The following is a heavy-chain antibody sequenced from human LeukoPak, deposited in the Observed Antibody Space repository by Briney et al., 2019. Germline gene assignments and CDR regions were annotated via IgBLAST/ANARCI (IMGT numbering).Heavy chain of an antibody. V-gene: IGHV4-31*03. CDR3: ARGSDMVRGVMIY. Sequence: PSQTLSLTCTVSGGSISSGGYYWSWIRQHPGKGLEWIGYIYYSGSTYYNPFLKSRVTISVDTSKNQFSLKLSSVTAADTAVYYCARGSDMVRGVMIYWGQGTLVTVSS. CDR1: GGSISSGGYY. CDR2: IYYSGST. J-gene: IGHJ4*02. D-gene: IGHD3-10*01.